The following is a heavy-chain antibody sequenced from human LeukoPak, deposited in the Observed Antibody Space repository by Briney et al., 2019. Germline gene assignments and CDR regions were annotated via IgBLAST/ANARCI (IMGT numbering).Heavy chain of an antibody. V-gene: IGHV3-23*01. J-gene: IGHJ4*02. CDR1: GFTFSSFA. CDR3: AKAWPAAGTFDS. Sequence: GGSLRLSCAASGFTFSSFAMTWVRQAPGKGLEWVSTILPGGGDTYYADSVKGRFTISRDTSKNTLYLQMNTLRVEDTAVYYCAKAWPAAGTFDSWGQGSLVTVSS. CDR2: ILPGGGDT. D-gene: IGHD6-13*01.